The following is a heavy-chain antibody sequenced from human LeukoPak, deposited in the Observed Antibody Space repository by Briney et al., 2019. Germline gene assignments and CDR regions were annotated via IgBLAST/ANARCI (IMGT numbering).Heavy chain of an antibody. CDR3: ASPAFHYAR. V-gene: IGHV3-74*01. CDR2: INTDGSST. D-gene: IGHD3-16*01. Sequence: GGSLRLSCAASGYTFSSYWMHWVRQAPGKGLVWVSRINTDGSSTSYADSVKGRFTISRDNAKNTLYLQMNSLRAEDAAVYYCASPAFHYARRGQGTLVTVSS. J-gene: IGHJ4*02. CDR1: GYTFSSYW.